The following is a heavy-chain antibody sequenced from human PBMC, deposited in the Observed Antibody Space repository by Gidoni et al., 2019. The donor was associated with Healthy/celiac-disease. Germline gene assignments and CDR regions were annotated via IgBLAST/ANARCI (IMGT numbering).Heavy chain of an antibody. CDR2: IWYDGSNK. V-gene: IGHV3-33*01. CDR3: ARDSSNYDSAYYFDY. CDR1: GFTFSRYG. D-gene: IGHD3-3*01. Sequence: QVQLVESGGGVVQPGRSLRLSCAASGFTFSRYGMPWVRQAPGKGLVWVAVIWYDGSNKYYADSVRGRFAISRDNSKNTLYLQMNSLRAEDTAVYYCARDSSNYDSAYYFDYWGQGTLVTVSS. J-gene: IGHJ4*02.